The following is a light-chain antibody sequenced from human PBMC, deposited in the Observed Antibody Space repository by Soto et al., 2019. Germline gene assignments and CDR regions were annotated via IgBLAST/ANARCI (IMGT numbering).Light chain of an antibody. CDR2: GDN. V-gene: IGLV1-40*01. J-gene: IGLJ1*01. Sequence: QSVLTQPPSVSGAPGQRVSISCTGSTSNIGAPYDVHWYQHLPGAAPKLLIYGDNNRPSGVPDRFSGSKSGNSASLAITSLQAEDEADYYCQSYDISLHNYVFGTGTKLTVL. CDR1: TSNIGAPYD. CDR3: QSYDISLHNYV.